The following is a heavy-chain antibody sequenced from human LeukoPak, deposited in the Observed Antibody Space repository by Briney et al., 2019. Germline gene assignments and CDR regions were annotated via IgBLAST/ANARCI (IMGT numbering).Heavy chain of an antibody. Sequence: GGSLRLSCVDSGFTFSNYWMSWVRQAPGKGLEWAANIKQDGSEKFYVDSVKGRFTLSRDNADNLLYLQITSLRAEDTAVYYCAGCISKNCDDAIDIWGHGTMVSVSS. J-gene: IGHJ3*02. CDR2: IKQDGSEK. V-gene: IGHV3-7*01. CDR3: AGCISKNCDDAIDI. D-gene: IGHD2-2*01. CDR1: GFTFSNYW.